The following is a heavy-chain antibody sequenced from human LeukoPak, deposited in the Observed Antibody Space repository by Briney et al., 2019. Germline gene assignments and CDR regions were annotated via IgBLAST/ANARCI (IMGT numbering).Heavy chain of an antibody. J-gene: IGHJ4*02. CDR2: TYYRSKWYK. V-gene: IGHV6-1*01. D-gene: IGHD4-17*01. Sequence: SQTLSLTCAISGDSFSSNSAAWNWIRQSPSRGLEFLVRTYYRSKWYKDYAVSVKSRITINPDTSKNQFSLQLNSVTPEDTAVYYCARDRYMDYGYPYFEFWGQGTQVTVSS. CDR1: GDSFSSNSAA. CDR3: ARDRYMDYGYPYFEF.